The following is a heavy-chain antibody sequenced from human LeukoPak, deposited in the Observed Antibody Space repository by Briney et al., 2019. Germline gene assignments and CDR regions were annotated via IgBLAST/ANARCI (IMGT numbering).Heavy chain of an antibody. Sequence: GGSLRLSCAASGFIFSTYEINWVRQAPGKGLEWVANIKKDGSEKYYVDSVKGRFAISRDNAKTSLYLQMNSLRAEDTAVYYCARGLSGVTGYTYGRGIDYWGQGTLVTVSS. V-gene: IGHV3-7*01. D-gene: IGHD5-18*01. CDR1: GFIFSTYE. J-gene: IGHJ4*02. CDR2: IKKDGSEK. CDR3: ARGLSGVTGYTYGRGIDY.